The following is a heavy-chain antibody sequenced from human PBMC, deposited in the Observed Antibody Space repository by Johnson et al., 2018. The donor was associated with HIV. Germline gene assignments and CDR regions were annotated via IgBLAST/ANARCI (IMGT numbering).Heavy chain of an antibody. Sequence: QVQLVESGGGVVQPGRSLRLSCAASGFTFSSYAMHWVRQAPGKGLEWVAVISYDGSNKYYADSVKGLFTISRDNSKNTLYLQMNSLRAEDTAVYYCARELGSSWYGAFDIWGQGTMVTVSS. J-gene: IGHJ3*02. V-gene: IGHV3-30*04. CDR3: ARELGSSWYGAFDI. CDR1: GFTFSSYA. D-gene: IGHD6-13*01. CDR2: ISYDGSNK.